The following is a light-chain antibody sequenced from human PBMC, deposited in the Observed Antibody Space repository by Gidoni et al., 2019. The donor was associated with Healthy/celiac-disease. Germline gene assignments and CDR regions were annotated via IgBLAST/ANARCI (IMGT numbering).Light chain of an antibody. CDR1: QRVSSSY. J-gene: IGKJ2*01. CDR3: QQYGSSPYT. V-gene: IGKV3-20*01. CDR2: GAS. Sequence: EIVLTQSPGTLSLSPGERATLYCRASQRVSSSYLAWYQQKPGQAPRLLIYGASSRATGIPDSFSGSGSGTDFTLTISRLEPEDFAVYYCQQYGSSPYTFXQXTKLEIK.